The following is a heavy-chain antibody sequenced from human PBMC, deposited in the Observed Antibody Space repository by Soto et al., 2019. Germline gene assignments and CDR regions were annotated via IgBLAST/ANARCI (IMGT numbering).Heavy chain of an antibody. CDR2: IRDKANSYTT. D-gene: IGHD4-4*01. Sequence: EVQMVESGGGLVQPGRSLRLSCAASGFIFSDHYMDWVRQAPGKGLEWVGRIRDKANSYTTEYAASVKGRVTISRDDSKNALYLQIDSLKIEDTAVYYCARGDDYNDGVYASDIWGQGTMVTVSS. V-gene: IGHV3-72*01. J-gene: IGHJ3*02. CDR3: ARGDDYNDGVYASDI. CDR1: GFIFSDHY.